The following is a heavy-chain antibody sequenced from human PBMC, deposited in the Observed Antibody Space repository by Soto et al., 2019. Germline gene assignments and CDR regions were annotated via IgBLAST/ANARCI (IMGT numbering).Heavy chain of an antibody. CDR1: GASVTSGGYF. Sequence: SETLSLTCNVSGASVTSGGYFWTWIRQFPEKGLEWVGYIYSSGATQYNPSLQSRLSMSLDTSANTFSLKLTSVTVADTAVYYCAVNRATQGVALSNWFGPWGQGSLVT. V-gene: IGHV4-31*02. D-gene: IGHD3-10*01. CDR3: AVNRATQGVALSNWFGP. CDR2: IYSSGAT. J-gene: IGHJ5*02.